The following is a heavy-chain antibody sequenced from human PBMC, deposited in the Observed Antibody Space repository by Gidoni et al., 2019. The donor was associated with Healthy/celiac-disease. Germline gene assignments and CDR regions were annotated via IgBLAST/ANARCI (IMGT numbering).Heavy chain of an antibody. V-gene: IGHV3-48*02. Sequence: ISHTGSVKGRFTISRDNAKNSLYLQMNSLRDEDTAVYYCARGRFLEWLPIWGLDYWGQGTLVTVSS. D-gene: IGHD3-3*01. CDR3: ARGRFLEWLPIWGLDY. CDR2: I. J-gene: IGHJ4*02.